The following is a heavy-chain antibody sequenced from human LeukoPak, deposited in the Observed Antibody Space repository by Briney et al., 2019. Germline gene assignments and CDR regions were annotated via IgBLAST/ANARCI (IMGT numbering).Heavy chain of an antibody. D-gene: IGHD3-22*01. J-gene: IGHJ3*02. CDR1: GFTFSSYW. CDR2: IESDGST. CDR3: ARDSQDSSGYYYEGDAFDI. Sequence: GGSLRLSCAASGFTFSSYWMHWVRQTPGKGLVWVSRIESDGSTIYADSVRGRFTIFRDNAKNTLYLQMNRLRAEDTAVYYCARDSQDSSGYYYEGDAFDIWGQGTMVTVSS. V-gene: IGHV3-74*01.